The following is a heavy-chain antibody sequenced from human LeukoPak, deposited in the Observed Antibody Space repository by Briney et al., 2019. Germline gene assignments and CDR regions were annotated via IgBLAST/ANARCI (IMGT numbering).Heavy chain of an antibody. D-gene: IGHD3-10*01. V-gene: IGHV3-48*04. CDR1: GSTFSSHT. J-gene: IGHJ6*03. CDR3: ARLNGGSGPSYYYYYYMDV. Sequence: GGSLRLSCAASGSTFSSHTMNWVRQAPGKGLEWVSYISSTSSVIYYADSVKGRFTISRDNAKSSLYLQMNSLRAEDTAVYYCARLNGGSGPSYYYYYYMDVWGKGTTVTVSS. CDR2: ISSTSSVI.